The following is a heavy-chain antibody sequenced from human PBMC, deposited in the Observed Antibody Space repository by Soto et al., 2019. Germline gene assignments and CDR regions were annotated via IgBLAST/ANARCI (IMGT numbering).Heavy chain of an antibody. CDR3: LSTRYGYSHDPPDF. D-gene: IGHD5-18*01. V-gene: IGHV3-30*03. J-gene: IGHJ4*02. Sequence: PGGSLRLSCAASGFTFSSYGMHWVRQAPGKGLEWVAVISYDGSNKYYADSVKGRFTISRDNSKNTLYLQMNSLRAEDTAVYYCLSTRYGYSHDPPDFWGQGTLVTGSS. CDR2: ISYDGSNK. CDR1: GFTFSSYG.